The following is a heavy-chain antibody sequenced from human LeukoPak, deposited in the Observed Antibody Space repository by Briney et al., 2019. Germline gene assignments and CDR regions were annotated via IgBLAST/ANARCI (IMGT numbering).Heavy chain of an antibody. J-gene: IGHJ4*02. V-gene: IGHV4-59*07. CDR3: ARRVGATIRLVC. CDR1: GGTFRSFY. Sequence: SDTLSLSCTVSGGTFRSFYWSWIRQPPGKGLEWVGYIFYSGSTNYNPSLKSRVTTSVDKSKNHIPKLLSPVPGADAAAYYCARRVGATIRLVCWGQGGLVTDSS. D-gene: IGHD1-26*01. CDR2: IFYSGST.